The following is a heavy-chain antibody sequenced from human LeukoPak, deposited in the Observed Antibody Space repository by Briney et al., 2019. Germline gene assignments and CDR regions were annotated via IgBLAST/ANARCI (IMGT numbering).Heavy chain of an antibody. Sequence: SETLSLTCTVSGGSISSYYWSWIRQPPGKGLEWIGYIYYSGSTNYNPSLKSRVTISVDTSKNQFSLKLSSVTAPDTAVYYCARVGEWSGLLDYWGQGTLVTVSS. CDR2: IYYSGST. V-gene: IGHV4-59*01. CDR1: GGSISSYY. CDR3: ARVGEWSGLLDY. D-gene: IGHD3-3*01. J-gene: IGHJ4*02.